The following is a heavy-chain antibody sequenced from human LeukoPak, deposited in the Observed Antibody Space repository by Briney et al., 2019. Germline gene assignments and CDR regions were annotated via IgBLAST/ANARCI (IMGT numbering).Heavy chain of an antibody. J-gene: IGHJ4*02. V-gene: IGHV1-2*02. CDR3: ARAPVYYYGSGSFDY. Sequence: GASVKVSCKASGYTFTGYYMHWVRQAPGQGLEWMGWINPNSGGTNYAQKFQGRVTMTRDTSISTAYMELSRLRSDDTAVYYCARAPVYYYGSGSFDYWGQGTLVTVSS. CDR2: INPNSGGT. CDR1: GYTFTGYY. D-gene: IGHD3-10*01.